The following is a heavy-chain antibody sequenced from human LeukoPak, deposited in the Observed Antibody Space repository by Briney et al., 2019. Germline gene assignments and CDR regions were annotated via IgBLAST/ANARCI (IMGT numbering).Heavy chain of an antibody. J-gene: IGHJ6*02. CDR1: GGSISSYY. Sequence: SETLSLTCTVSGGSISSYYWRWIRQPPGKGLEWIGYIYYSGSTNYNPSLKSRVTISVDTSKNQFSLKLSSVTAADTAVYYCARGNYGDYFTPSYGMDVWGQGTTVTVSS. D-gene: IGHD4-17*01. V-gene: IGHV4-59*01. CDR3: ARGNYGDYFTPSYGMDV. CDR2: IYYSGST.